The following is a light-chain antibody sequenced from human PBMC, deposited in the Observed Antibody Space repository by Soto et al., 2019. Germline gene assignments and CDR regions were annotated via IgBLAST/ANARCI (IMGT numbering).Light chain of an antibody. CDR3: QQYNNWPPWT. V-gene: IGKV3-15*01. CDR1: QSVSSN. Sequence: EIVMTQSPATLSVSPGERATLSCRASQSVSSNLAWYQQKPGQAPRLLIYGASTRATGIPARFSRSGSGTEFTLIISSLQSEDFAVYYCQQYNNWPPWTFGQGTKVEIK. CDR2: GAS. J-gene: IGKJ1*01.